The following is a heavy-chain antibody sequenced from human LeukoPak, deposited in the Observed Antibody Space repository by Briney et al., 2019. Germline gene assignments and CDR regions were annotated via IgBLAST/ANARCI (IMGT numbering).Heavy chain of an antibody. CDR2: INHSGST. Sequence: SETLSLTCAVSGGSFSGYYWSWIRQPPGKGLEWVGEINHSGSTNYNPSPKSRVTITVDTSKNQFSLKLSSVTAADTAVYYCARGGKFQVGYCSGSTCYSADFDYWGQGTLVTVSS. V-gene: IGHV4-34*01. D-gene: IGHD2-15*01. CDR1: GGSFSGYY. CDR3: ARGGKFQVGYCSGSTCYSADFDY. J-gene: IGHJ4*02.